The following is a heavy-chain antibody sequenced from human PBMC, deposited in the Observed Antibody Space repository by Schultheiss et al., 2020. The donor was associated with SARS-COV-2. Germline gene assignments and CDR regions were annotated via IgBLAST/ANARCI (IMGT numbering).Heavy chain of an antibody. Sequence: GGSLRLSCAASGFTFSSYSMNWVRQAPGKGLEWVSSISSSSSYIYYADSVKGRFTISRDNAKNSLYLQMNSLRAEDTAVYYCARSNVGYCSSTSCYTRGAFDYWGQGTLVTVSS. CDR2: ISSSSSYI. J-gene: IGHJ4*02. CDR1: GFTFSSYS. D-gene: IGHD2-2*02. CDR3: ARSNVGYCSSTSCYTRGAFDY. V-gene: IGHV3-21*01.